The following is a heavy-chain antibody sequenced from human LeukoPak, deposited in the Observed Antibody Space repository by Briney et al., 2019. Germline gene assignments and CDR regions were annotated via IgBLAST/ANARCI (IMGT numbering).Heavy chain of an antibody. CDR3: AKDLEYIVVVPAAIGSDY. D-gene: IGHD2-2*02. CDR1: GFTFSSYG. CDR2: ISYDGSNR. V-gene: IGHV3-30*18. Sequence: GGSLRLSCAASGFTFSSYGMHWVRQAPGKGLEWVAVISYDGSNRYYADSVKGRFTISRDNSKNTLYLQMNSLRAEDTAVYYCAKDLEYIVVVPAAIGSDYWGQGTLVTVSS. J-gene: IGHJ4*02.